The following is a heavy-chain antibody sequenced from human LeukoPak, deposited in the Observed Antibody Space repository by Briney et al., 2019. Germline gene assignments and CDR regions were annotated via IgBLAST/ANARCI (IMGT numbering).Heavy chain of an antibody. J-gene: IGHJ6*02. D-gene: IGHD3-10*01. V-gene: IGHV1-18*01. Sequence: GASGKVSCKASGYTFTSYGISWVRQAPGQGLGWMGWISVYNGNTNYAQKLQGRVTMTTDTSTSTAYMELRSLRSDDTAVYYCGFGDYYYGMDVWGQGTTVTVSS. CDR2: ISVYNGNT. CDR1: GYTFTSYG. CDR3: GFGDYYYGMDV.